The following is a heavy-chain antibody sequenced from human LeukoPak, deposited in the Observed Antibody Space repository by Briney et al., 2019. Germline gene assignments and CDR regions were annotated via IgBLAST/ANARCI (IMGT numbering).Heavy chain of an antibody. CDR2: IYYSGST. CDR1: GGSLSSYY. Sequence: SETLSLTCNVSGGSLSSYYWSWIRQPPGKGLEWMGYIYYSGSTNYNPSLKSRVPISVTTSKNPFSLKLSSVTAAHTAVYYCARVGSPAYSSADSFPYSGQPTLGTV. V-gene: IGHV4-59*01. J-gene: IGHJ4*02. D-gene: IGHD6-19*01. CDR3: ARVGSPAYSSADSFPY.